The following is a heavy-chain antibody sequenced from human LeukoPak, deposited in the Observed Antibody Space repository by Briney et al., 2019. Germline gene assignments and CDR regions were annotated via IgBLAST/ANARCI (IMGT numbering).Heavy chain of an antibody. V-gene: IGHV1-46*01. CDR3: ARDNSVGETAWWFDP. CDR1: GYSFTSYY. D-gene: IGHD1-26*01. J-gene: IGHJ5*02. Sequence: GASVKVSCKASGYSFTSYYMHWARQAPGQGLEWMGLINPSGSSTTYAQRFQGRVTMTRDISTSTDYMELTSLTSDDTAMYYCARDNSVGETAWWFDPWGQGTLVTVSS. CDR2: INPSGSST.